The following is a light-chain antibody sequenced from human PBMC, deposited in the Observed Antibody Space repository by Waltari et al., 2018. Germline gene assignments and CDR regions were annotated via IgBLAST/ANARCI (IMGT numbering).Light chain of an antibody. V-gene: IGKV3-20*01. CDR3: QQYGSSVMYT. J-gene: IGKJ2*01. CDR2: GAS. CDR1: QSLAKKY. Sequence: VLTQSPGTLSFSLGVRVTLSCRASQSLAKKYLAWYQQKRGQSPRLRIYGASSRAAGIPDMFSGRGSGTDVTHTISRLEPEGCARYYCQQYGSSVMYTLGHGTKLELK.